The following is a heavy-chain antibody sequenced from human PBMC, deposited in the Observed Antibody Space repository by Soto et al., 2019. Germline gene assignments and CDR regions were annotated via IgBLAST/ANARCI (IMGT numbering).Heavy chain of an antibody. V-gene: IGHV1-18*01. CDR1: GYIFNNYG. D-gene: IGHD4-17*01. CDR3: ARDLHGDPYY. CDR2: INTHDGNT. Sequence: ASVKVSCKASGYIFNNYGSTWVRQAPGQGLEWMGWINTHDGNTNHAQRVHDRVTLTTDTSTSTAYMELRSLRSDDTAVYYCARDLHGDPYYWGQGTLVTVSS. J-gene: IGHJ4*02.